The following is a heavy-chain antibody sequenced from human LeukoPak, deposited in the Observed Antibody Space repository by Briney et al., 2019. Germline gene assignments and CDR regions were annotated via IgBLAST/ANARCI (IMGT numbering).Heavy chain of an antibody. D-gene: IGHD2-21*02. CDR3: ARDQYLAYCGGDCYSGQFDY. CDR1: GFTFSSYS. V-gene: IGHV3-21*01. CDR2: ISSSSSYI. Sequence: PGGSLRLSCAASGFTFSSYSMNWVRQAPGKGLEWVSSISSSSSYIYYADSVKGRFTISRDNAKNSLYLQMNCLRAEDTAVYYCARDQYLAYCGGDCYSGQFDYWGQGILVTVSS. J-gene: IGHJ4*02.